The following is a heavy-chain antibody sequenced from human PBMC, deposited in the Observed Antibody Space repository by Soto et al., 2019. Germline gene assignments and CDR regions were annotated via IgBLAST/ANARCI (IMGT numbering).Heavy chain of an antibody. D-gene: IGHD1-26*01. CDR3: ARSEATGLDY. Sequence: QVQLQESGPGLVKPSGTLSLTCTVSGGSMSSSNWWNWVRQSPGKGLEWIGEAHHSGRTNYNPSLKSRVTISVDKSKNHCSLELSSVTAADTAVYYCARSEATGLDYWGQGTLVTVSS. J-gene: IGHJ4*02. V-gene: IGHV4-4*02. CDR2: AHHSGRT. CDR1: GGSMSSSNW.